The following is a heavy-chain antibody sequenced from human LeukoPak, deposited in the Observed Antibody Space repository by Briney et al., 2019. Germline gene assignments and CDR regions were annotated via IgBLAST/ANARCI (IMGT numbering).Heavy chain of an antibody. CDR2: IYYSGST. J-gene: IGHJ1*01. D-gene: IGHD6-19*01. CDR1: GGSVSSGSYY. V-gene: IGHV4-31*03. CDR3: ARDLRAGKEYFQH. Sequence: KSSETLPLTCTVSGGSVSSGSYYWSWIRQHPGKGLEWIGYIYYSGSTYYNPSLKSRVTISVDTSKNQFSLKLSSVTAADTAVYYCARDLRAGKEYFQHWGQGTLVTVSS.